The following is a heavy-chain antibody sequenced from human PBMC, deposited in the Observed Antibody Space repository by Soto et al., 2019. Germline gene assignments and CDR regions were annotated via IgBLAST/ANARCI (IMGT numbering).Heavy chain of an antibody. CDR3: ARDISGYDYYYFDY. V-gene: IGHV3-7*01. Sequence: GGSLRLSCAASGFTFSSYWMSWVRQAPGKGLEWVANIKQDGSEKYYVDSVKGRFTISRDNAKNSLYLQMNSLRAEDTAVYYCARDISGYDYYYFDYWGQGTLVTVSS. J-gene: IGHJ4*02. CDR1: GFTFSSYW. CDR2: IKQDGSEK. D-gene: IGHD5-12*01.